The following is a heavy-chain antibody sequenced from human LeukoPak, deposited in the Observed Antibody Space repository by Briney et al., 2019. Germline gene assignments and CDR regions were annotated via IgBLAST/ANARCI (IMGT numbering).Heavy chain of an antibody. CDR3: ARHELQTTVTFDY. CDR2: IYYSGST. Sequence: SETLSLTCTVSGDSISSSSYYWGWIRQPPGKGLEWIGSIYYSGSTYYNPSLKSRVTISVDTSKNQFSLKLSSVTAADTAVYYCARHELQTTVTFDYWGQGTLVTVSS. D-gene: IGHD4-17*01. J-gene: IGHJ4*02. CDR1: GDSISSSSYY. V-gene: IGHV4-39*01.